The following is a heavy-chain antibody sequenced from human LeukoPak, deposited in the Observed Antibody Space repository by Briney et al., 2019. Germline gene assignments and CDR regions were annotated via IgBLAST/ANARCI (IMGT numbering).Heavy chain of an antibody. CDR1: GYSFTDYW. CDR2: IYPGDSDT. D-gene: IGHD1-26*01. J-gene: IGHJ4*02. V-gene: IGHV5-51*01. CDR3: SRRGATQDFDY. Sequence: GESMKISCKGSGYSFTDYWIGWVRQMPGKGLEWMGIIYPGDSDTRYSPSFQGQVTISVDKSISTAYLQWSSLKASDTAMYYCSRRGATQDFDYWGQGTLVTVSS.